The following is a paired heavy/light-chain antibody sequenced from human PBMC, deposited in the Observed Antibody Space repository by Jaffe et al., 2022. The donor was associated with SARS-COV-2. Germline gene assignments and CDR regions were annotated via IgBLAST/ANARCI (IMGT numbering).Heavy chain of an antibody. J-gene: IGHJ4*02. CDR3: ARDIRARITIWGGYFDY. CDR2: INAGNGNT. CDR1: GYTFTSYA. D-gene: IGHD3-3*01. Sequence: QVQLVQSGAEVKKPGASVKVSCKASGYTFTSYAMHWVRQAPGQRLEWMGWINAGNGNTKYSQKFQGRVTITRDTSASTAYMELSSLRSEDTAVYYCARDIRARITIWGGYFDYWGQGTLVTVSS. V-gene: IGHV1-3*01.
Light chain of an antibody. CDR2: GAS. CDR3: QQYGSSPRT. CDR1: QSVSSSY. J-gene: IGKJ5*01. V-gene: IGKV3-20*01. Sequence: EIVLTQSPGTLSLSPGERATLSCRASQSVSSSYLAWYQQKPGQAPRLLIYGASSRATGIPDRFSGSGSGTDFTLTISRLEPEDFAVYYCQQYGSSPRTFGQGTRLEIK.